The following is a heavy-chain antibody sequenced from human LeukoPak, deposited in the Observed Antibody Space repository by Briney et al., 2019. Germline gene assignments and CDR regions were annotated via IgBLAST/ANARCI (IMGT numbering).Heavy chain of an antibody. CDR1: GDSITTRTYY. Sequence: PSGTLSLTCSVSGDSITTRTYYWGWVRQSPGKWLEWIGSINYSGSTYYNPSLKSRVTMSVDTYKIHFSLELTPVTAADTAVYYCASGIDARSDSSDWGQGTLVTVSS. V-gene: IGHV4-39*02. J-gene: IGHJ4*02. D-gene: IGHD6-19*01. CDR3: ASGIDARSDSSD. CDR2: INYSGST.